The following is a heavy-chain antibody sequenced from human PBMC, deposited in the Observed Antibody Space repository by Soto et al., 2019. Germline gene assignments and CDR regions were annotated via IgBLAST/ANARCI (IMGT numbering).Heavy chain of an antibody. Sequence: EVQLVESGGGLVQPGGSLRLSCAASGFSVSINYVSWVRQAPGKGLEWVSLLFSGGGTYYADSVKGRFTISRDDSKNTLYLQMNSLRAEGTAVYYCVRRGYCSGGSCYAIYSFDIWGQGTMVTVAS. CDR3: VRRGYCSGGSCYAIYSFDI. J-gene: IGHJ3*02. CDR2: LFSGGGT. V-gene: IGHV3-66*01. D-gene: IGHD2-15*01. CDR1: GFSVSINY.